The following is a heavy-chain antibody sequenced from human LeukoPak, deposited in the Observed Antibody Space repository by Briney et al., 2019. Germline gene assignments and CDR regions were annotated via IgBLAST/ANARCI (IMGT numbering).Heavy chain of an antibody. CDR1: GGSFCGYY. J-gene: IGHJ4*02. D-gene: IGHD3-16*01. CDR2: INHIESH. CDR3: ARGPTPLRAGSRPPSYYFDY. Sequence: SETLSLTCAVYGGSFCGYYWSWIRQPPRNGLEWIGEINHIESHNDNPSLKSLVSISVDTSKTQFSLKLSSVTAADTAVYYCARGPTPLRAGSRPPSYYFDYWGQGTLVTVSS. V-gene: IGHV4-34*01.